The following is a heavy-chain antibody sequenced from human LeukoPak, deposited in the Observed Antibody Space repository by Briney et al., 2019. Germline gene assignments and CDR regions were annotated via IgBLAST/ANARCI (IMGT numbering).Heavy chain of an antibody. J-gene: IGHJ4*02. CDR2: IRYDGSNK. Sequence: GGSLRLSCAASGFTFRSYGMHWVRQAPGKGLEWVAFIRYDGSNKYYADSVKGRFTISRDNSKNTLYLQMNSLRAEDTAVYYCAKGVAAAGPADYWGQGTLVTVSS. D-gene: IGHD6-13*01. CDR1: GFTFRSYG. CDR3: AKGVAAAGPADY. V-gene: IGHV3-30*02.